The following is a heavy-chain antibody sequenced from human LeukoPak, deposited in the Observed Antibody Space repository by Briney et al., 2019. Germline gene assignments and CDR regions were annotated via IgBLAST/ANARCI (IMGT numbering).Heavy chain of an antibody. Sequence: GGSLRLSCAASGFTFSNAWMSWVRQAPGKGLEWVGRIKSKSDSGTTDYAAPVKGRFTISRDDSKNTLFLQMNSLKTEDTAVYYCTSNLIHCGGDCYHFDYWGQGTLATVSS. CDR3: TSNLIHCGGDCYHFDY. J-gene: IGHJ4*02. CDR1: GFTFSNAW. V-gene: IGHV3-15*01. D-gene: IGHD2-21*02. CDR2: IKSKSDSGTT.